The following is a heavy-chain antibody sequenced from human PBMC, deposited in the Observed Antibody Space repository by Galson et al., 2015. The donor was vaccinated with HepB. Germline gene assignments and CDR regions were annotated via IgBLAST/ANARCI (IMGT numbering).Heavy chain of an antibody. CDR2: IIPIFGTT. V-gene: IGHV1-69*06. D-gene: IGHD3-10*01. J-gene: IGHJ2*01. CDR3: ARGSYGSPRGCWYFDL. Sequence: SVKVSCKASGGTFSSYGISWVRQAPGQGLEWMGGIIPIFGTTTYAQKFQGIVTITADKSASTAYMELSNLRSKDTAVYFRARGSYGSPRGCWYFDLWGRGTLVTVSS. CDR1: GGTFSSYG.